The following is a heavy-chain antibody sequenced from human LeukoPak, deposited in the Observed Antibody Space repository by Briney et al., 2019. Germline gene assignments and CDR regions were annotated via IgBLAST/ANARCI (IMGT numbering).Heavy chain of an antibody. CDR2: IYPGDSDT. V-gene: IGHV5-51*01. D-gene: IGHD6-13*01. J-gene: IGHJ4*02. CDR1: GYSFTTYW. CDR3: ARLPINTDYSSSWYYFDY. Sequence: GESLKISCKGSGYSFTTYWIGWVRQMPGKGLEWMGIIYPGDSDTTYSPSFQGQVTISADKSISTAYLQWSSLKASDTAMYYCARLPINTDYSSSWYYFDYWGQGTLVTVSS.